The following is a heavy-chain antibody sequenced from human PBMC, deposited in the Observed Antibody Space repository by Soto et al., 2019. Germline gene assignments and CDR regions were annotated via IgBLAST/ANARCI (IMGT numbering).Heavy chain of an antibody. Sequence: QVQLVQSGAEMKEPGSSVKVSCKTSGGTFSSSAISWLRQAPGQGLEWMGGIIPLFRTPDYAQKFQGRVPXAXDXXTSTAYMELSSLRSEDTAVYYCARDNDRPQLGGNYYYILDVWGQGTTITVSS. CDR1: GGTFSSSA. V-gene: IGHV1-69*05. CDR2: IIPLFRTP. CDR3: ARDNDRPQLGGNYYYILDV. D-gene: IGHD1-1*01. J-gene: IGHJ6*02.